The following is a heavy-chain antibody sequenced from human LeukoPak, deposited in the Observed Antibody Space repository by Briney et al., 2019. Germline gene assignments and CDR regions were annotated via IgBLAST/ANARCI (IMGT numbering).Heavy chain of an antibody. CDR3: TIGSGTYRGAFDI. CDR1: GFTFGDYA. D-gene: IGHD1-26*01. CDR2: ISWNSGSI. V-gene: IGHV3-9*03. Sequence: GGSLRLSCAASGFTFGDYAMHWVRQAPGKGLERVSGISWNSGSIGYADSVKGRFTISRDNAKNSLYLQMSSLRAEDMALYYCTIGSGTYRGAFDIWGQGTMVTVSS. J-gene: IGHJ3*02.